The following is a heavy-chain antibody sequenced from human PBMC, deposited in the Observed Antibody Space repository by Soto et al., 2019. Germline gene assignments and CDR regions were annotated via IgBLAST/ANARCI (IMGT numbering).Heavy chain of an antibody. Sequence: SETLSLTCTVSGGSISSGAYYWSWIRQPPGKGLEWIGYIYYRGNTFYNPSLKSRVTISVDTSKNQFSLKLSSVTAADTAVYYCARASAYYYDSTGLYYFDYWGQGTLVTVSS. D-gene: IGHD3-22*01. CDR3: ARASAYYYDSTGLYYFDY. CDR2: IYYRGNT. V-gene: IGHV4-30-4*01. J-gene: IGHJ4*02. CDR1: GGSISSGAYY.